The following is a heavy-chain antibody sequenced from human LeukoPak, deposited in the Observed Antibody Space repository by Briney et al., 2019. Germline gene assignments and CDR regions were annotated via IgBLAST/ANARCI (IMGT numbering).Heavy chain of an antibody. Sequence: PGGSLTLSCAASGFTFIDYYMSWIRQAPGKGLEWVSYISSSGSTNYYADSVKGRFTISSDNAKNSLYLPMNSLRAEDTAVYYCARYSAFYYYYAMDVWGQGTTVTVSS. D-gene: IGHD5-18*01. CDR3: ARYSAFYYYYAMDV. J-gene: IGHJ6*02. V-gene: IGHV3-11*01. CDR1: GFTFIDYY. CDR2: ISSSGSTN.